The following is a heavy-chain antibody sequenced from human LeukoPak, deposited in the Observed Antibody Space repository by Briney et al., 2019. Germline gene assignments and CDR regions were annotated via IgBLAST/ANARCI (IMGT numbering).Heavy chain of an antibody. CDR2: ISSTGSAI. V-gene: IGHV3-48*03. Sequence: PGGSLRLSCAASGFTFSSYEMNWVRQAAGKGLEWVSYISSTGSAIYYADSVKGRFTISRDNAKNSLYLQMNSLRAEDTAVYYCARDSGYSSSWYYYYYYMDVWGKGTTVTVSS. D-gene: IGHD6-13*01. CDR3: ARDSGYSSSWYYYYYYMDV. CDR1: GFTFSSYE. J-gene: IGHJ6*03.